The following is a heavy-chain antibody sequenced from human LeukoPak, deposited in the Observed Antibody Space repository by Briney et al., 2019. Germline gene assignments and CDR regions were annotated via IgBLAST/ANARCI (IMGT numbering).Heavy chain of an antibody. CDR1: GGSIISYY. Sequence: SETLSLTFTVSGGSIISYYWSWIRQPPGKGLEWIGYIYYSGSTNYNPSLKSRVTISVDTSKNQFSMKLSSVTAADTAVYYCARRWSSGYYWYFDYWGQGTPVTVSS. J-gene: IGHJ4*02. CDR3: ARRWSSGYYWYFDY. CDR2: IYYSGST. D-gene: IGHD3-22*01. V-gene: IGHV4-59*08.